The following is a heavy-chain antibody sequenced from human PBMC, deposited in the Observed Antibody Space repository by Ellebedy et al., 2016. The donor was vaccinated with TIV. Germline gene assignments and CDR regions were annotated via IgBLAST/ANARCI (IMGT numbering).Heavy chain of an antibody. CDR2: INPNSGGT. CDR3: ARVGSSWYWWFDP. V-gene: IGHV1-2*02. D-gene: IGHD6-13*01. Sequence: AASVKVSCKASGYTFTGYYMHWVRQAPGQGLEWMGWINPNSGGTNYAQKFQGRVTMTRDTSITTAYMELSRLISDDTAVYYCARVGSSWYWWFDPWGQGTLVTVSS. CDR1: GYTFTGYY. J-gene: IGHJ5*02.